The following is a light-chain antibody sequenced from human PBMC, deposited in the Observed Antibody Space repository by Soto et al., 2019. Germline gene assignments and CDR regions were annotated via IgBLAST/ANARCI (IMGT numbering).Light chain of an antibody. V-gene: IGKV1-39*01. J-gene: IGKJ1*01. CDR3: HQYGTSPRT. CDR1: QSISRY. CDR2: AAS. Sequence: DSQMTQSPSSLSASVGDRVTITCRASQSISRYLNWYQQKPGKAPKPLIYAASSLQSGVPSRFSGSGSGTDFNLTVSRLAPEDFAVYYCHQYGTSPRTFGQGTKVDIK.